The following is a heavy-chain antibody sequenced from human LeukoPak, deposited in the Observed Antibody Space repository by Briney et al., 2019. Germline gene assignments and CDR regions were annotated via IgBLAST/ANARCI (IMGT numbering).Heavy chain of an antibody. Sequence: GESLKSSCKGSGYSFSTHWISWVRQMPGKGLEWMGRVYPTDSFTNYSPSFQGHVIISADKSSNTAYMQWSSLKASDTATYYCARLNAYFYGSGMDYYGMDVWGQGTTVTVSS. D-gene: IGHD3-10*01. J-gene: IGHJ6*02. CDR1: GYSFSTHW. CDR2: VYPTDSFT. CDR3: ARLNAYFYGSGMDYYGMDV. V-gene: IGHV5-10-1*01.